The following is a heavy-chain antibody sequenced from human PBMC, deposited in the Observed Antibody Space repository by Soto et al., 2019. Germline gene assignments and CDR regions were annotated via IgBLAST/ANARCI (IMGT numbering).Heavy chain of an antibody. CDR1: GFTFSSYG. D-gene: IGHD5-12*01. Sequence: ESGGGVVQPGRSLRLSCAASGFTFSSYGMHWVRQAPGKGLEWVAVISYDGSNKYYADSVKGRFTISRDNSKNTLYLQMNSLRAEDTAVYYCAKGIVDYPDYWGQGTLVTVSS. V-gene: IGHV3-30*18. CDR3: AKGIVDYPDY. CDR2: ISYDGSNK. J-gene: IGHJ4*02.